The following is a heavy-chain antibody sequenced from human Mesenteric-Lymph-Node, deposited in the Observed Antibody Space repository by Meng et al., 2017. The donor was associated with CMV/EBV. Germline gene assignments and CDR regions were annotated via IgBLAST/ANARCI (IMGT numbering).Heavy chain of an antibody. CDR2: ISSSSSYI. D-gene: IGHD2-2*02. J-gene: IGHJ6*02. V-gene: IGHV3-21*04. CDR1: GFTFSSYS. CDR3: ASAPLICSSTSCYRDYYYYGMDV. Sequence: GESLKISCAASGFTFSSYSMNWVRQAPGKGLEWVSSISSSSSYIYYADSVKGRFTISRDNSKNTLYLQMNSLRAEDTAMYYCASAPLICSSTSCYRDYYYYGMDVWGQGTTVTVSS.